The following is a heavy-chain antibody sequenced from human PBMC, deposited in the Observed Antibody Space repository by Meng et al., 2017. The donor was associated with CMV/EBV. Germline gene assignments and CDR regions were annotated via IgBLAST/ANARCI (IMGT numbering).Heavy chain of an antibody. CDR1: GGTFSSYA. D-gene: IGHD2-2*01. CDR3: ARGQSLIVVPAASVDYYYGMDV. CDR2: IIPIFGTA. J-gene: IGHJ6*02. Sequence: SVKVSCKASGGTFSSYAISWVRQAPGQGLEWMGGIIPIFGTANYAQKFQGRVTITTDESTSTAYMELSSLRSEDTAVYYCARGQSLIVVPAASVDYYYGMDVWGQGTTVTVSS. V-gene: IGHV1-69*05.